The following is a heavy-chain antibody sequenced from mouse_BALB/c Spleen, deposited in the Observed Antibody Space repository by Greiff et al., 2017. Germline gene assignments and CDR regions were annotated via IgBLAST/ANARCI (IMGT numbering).Heavy chain of an antibody. CDR1: GFTFSDYG. J-gene: IGHJ3*01. Sequence: DVQLVESGGGLVQPGGSRKLSCAASGFTFSDYGMAWVRQAPGKGPEWVAFISNLAYSIYYADTVTGRFTISRENAKNTLYLEMSSLRSEDTAMYYCARGGRDSWFAYWGQGTLVTVSA. CDR2: ISNLAYSI. V-gene: IGHV5-15*02. CDR3: ARGGRDSWFAY.